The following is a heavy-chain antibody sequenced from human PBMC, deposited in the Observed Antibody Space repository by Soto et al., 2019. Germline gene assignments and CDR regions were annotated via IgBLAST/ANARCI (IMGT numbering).Heavy chain of an antibody. J-gene: IGHJ4*02. CDR3: ARAVGPFDY. V-gene: IGHV3-33*01. CDR1: GFTFSTYG. Sequence: QVQLVESGGGVVQPGRSLRLSCAASGFTFSTYGMHWVRQAPGKGLEWVAVIWYDGSNKYYADSMKGRFTISRDNSKDTLYLQMTSLRAEDTAVYYCARAVGPFDYWGQGTLVTVSS. CDR2: IWYDGSNK.